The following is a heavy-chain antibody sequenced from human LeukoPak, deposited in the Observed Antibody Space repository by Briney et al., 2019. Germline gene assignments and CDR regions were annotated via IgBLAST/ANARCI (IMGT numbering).Heavy chain of an antibody. D-gene: IGHD4-17*01. CDR2: IYTSGST. J-gene: IGHJ4*02. CDR1: GGSISSGSYY. Sequence: SETLSLTCTVSGGSISSGSYYWSWIRQPAGKGLEWIGRIYTSGSTNYNPSLKSRVTISVDTSKNQFSLKLSSVTAADTAMYYCARSYGDYSAPFDYWGQGTLVTVSS. CDR3: ARSYGDYSAPFDY. V-gene: IGHV4-61*02.